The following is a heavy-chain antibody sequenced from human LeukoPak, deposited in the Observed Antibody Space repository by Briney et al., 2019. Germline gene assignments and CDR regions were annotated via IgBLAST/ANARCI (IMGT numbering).Heavy chain of an antibody. D-gene: IGHD2-2*01. CDR1: GFTFSSYS. Sequence: GGSLRLSCAASGFTFSSYSMSWVRQAPGKGLEWVSSISDSCFYIYYADSVEGRFTISRDNAKNSLYLQMNSLRAEDTGVYYCANHFACGSTSCPPFDYWGQGTLVTVSA. V-gene: IGHV3-21*01. J-gene: IGHJ4*02. CDR3: ANHFACGSTSCPPFDY. CDR2: ISDSCFYI.